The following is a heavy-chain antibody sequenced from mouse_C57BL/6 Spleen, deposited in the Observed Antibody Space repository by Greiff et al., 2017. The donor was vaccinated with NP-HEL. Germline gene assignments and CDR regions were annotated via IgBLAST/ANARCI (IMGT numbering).Heavy chain of an antibody. Sequence: VQLKESGPELVKPGASVKISCKASGYSFTDYNMNWVKQSNGKSLEWIGVINPNYGTTSYNQKFKGKATLTVDQSSSTAYMQLNSLTSEDSAVYYCARWGGNHHYYAMDYWGQGTSVTVSS. CDR2: INPNYGTT. CDR3: ARWGGNHHYYAMDY. J-gene: IGHJ4*01. V-gene: IGHV1-39*01. CDR1: GYSFTDYN. D-gene: IGHD2-1*01.